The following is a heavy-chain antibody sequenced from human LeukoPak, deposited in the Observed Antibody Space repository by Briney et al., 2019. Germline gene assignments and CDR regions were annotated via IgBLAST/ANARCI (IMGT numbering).Heavy chain of an antibody. V-gene: IGHV4-39*07. CDR1: GASISSSDY. CDR3: ARDVGEYCSSTNCYASHY. D-gene: IGHD2-2*01. Sequence: SETLSLTCTVSGASISSSDYWGWIRQTPGKGLEWIGSIYYLGDTYYNASLQSRVTISLDKSKNQFSLKVNSVTAADTAVYYCARDVGEYCSSTNCYASHYWGQGTLVTVSS. J-gene: IGHJ4*02. CDR2: IYYLGDT.